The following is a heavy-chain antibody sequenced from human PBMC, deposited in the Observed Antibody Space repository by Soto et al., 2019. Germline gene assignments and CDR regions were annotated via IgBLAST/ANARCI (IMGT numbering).Heavy chain of an antibody. CDR1: GGTFSSYA. Sequence: ASVKVSCKASGGTFSSYATNWVRQAPGQGLEWMGWINPNSGGTNYAQKFQGRVTMTRDTSISTAYMELSRLRSDDTAVYYCARDRVYSSSSGTPGYWGQGTLVTVSS. CDR3: ARDRVYSSSSGTPGY. V-gene: IGHV1-2*02. CDR2: INPNSGGT. J-gene: IGHJ4*02. D-gene: IGHD6-6*01.